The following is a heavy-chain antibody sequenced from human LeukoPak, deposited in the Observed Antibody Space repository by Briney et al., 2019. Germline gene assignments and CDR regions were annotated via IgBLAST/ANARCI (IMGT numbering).Heavy chain of an antibody. Sequence: SVKVSCKASGGTFNSYTVNWVRQAPGQGLEWMGKIIPILGIPNYAQKFQGRLTITADKPTSTAYMELSSLRSEDTAVYYCARSGYSGYMGFWGQGTLVTVSS. J-gene: IGHJ4*02. CDR3: ARSGYSGYMGF. CDR2: IIPILGIP. V-gene: IGHV1-69*02. D-gene: IGHD5-12*01. CDR1: GGTFNSYT.